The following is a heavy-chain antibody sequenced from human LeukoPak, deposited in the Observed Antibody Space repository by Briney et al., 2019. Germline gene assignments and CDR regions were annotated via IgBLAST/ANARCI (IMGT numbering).Heavy chain of an antibody. J-gene: IGHJ4*02. V-gene: IGHV3-23*01. CDR2: ISGSGDTT. CDR3: AKDRVCSGGSCYFDY. Sequence: GGSLRLSCAASRFTFSSYAMSWVRQAPGKGLEWVSRISGSGDTTFYADSVKGRFTISRDNSKNTLYLQMNSLRAEDTAVYYCAKDRVCSGGSCYFDYWGQGTLVTVSS. D-gene: IGHD2-15*01. CDR1: RFTFSSYA.